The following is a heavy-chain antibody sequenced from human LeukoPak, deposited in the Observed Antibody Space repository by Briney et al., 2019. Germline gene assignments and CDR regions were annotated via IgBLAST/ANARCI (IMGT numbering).Heavy chain of an antibody. CDR3: ARGLSDYYDFWSGYYTGIRYYYMDV. CDR2: MNPNSGNT. D-gene: IGHD3-3*01. J-gene: IGHJ6*03. CDR1: GYTFTSYD. Sequence: ASVKLSCKASGYTFTSYDINWVRQATGQGLEWMGWMNPNSGNTAYAQKFQGRVTITRNTSISTAYMELSSLRSEDTAVYYCARGLSDYYDFWSGYYTGIRYYYMDVWGKGTTVTVSS. V-gene: IGHV1-8*03.